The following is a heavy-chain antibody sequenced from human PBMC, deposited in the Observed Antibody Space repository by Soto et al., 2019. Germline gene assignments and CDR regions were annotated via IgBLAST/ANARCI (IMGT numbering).Heavy chain of an antibody. Sequence: EVQLVESGGGLVKPGGSLRLSCAASGFTFSNAWMSWVRQAPGKGLEWVGRIKSKTDGGTTDYAAPVKGRFTISRDDSKNTLYLQMHSLKTEDTALYYCTPVNYGDYVDWFDPWGQGTLVTVSS. CDR1: GFTFSNAW. CDR3: TPVNYGDYVDWFDP. D-gene: IGHD4-17*01. CDR2: IKSKTDGGTT. J-gene: IGHJ5*02. V-gene: IGHV3-15*01.